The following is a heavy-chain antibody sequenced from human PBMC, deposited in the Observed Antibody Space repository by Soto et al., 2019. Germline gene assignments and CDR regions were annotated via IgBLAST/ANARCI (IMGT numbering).Heavy chain of an antibody. J-gene: IGHJ6*02. CDR2: ISSNGGST. CDR1: EYTFSSYA. V-gene: IGHV3-64D*06. CDR3: VKELWCYFIGGSCSSSYVHDGMVV. Sequence: PGRNPKLSSSASEYTFSSYAVSCVRQAPRKEMESVSAISSNGGSTYYADSVKGRFTISRDNSKNTLYLQMSSPRAEDTAVDDCVKELWCYFIGGSCSSSYVHDGMVVWGQ. D-gene: IGHD2-15*01.